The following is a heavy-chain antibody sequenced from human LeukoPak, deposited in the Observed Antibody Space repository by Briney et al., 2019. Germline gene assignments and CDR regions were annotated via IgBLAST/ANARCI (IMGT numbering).Heavy chain of an antibody. Sequence: ASVKVSCKASGGTFSSYAISWVRQAPGQGLEWMGRIIPIFGTANYAQKFQGRVTITADKSTSTAYMELSSLRSEDTAVYYCARDRTALRDYCYYMDVWGKGTTVTVSS. CDR3: ARDRTALRDYCYYMDV. CDR1: GGTFSSYA. J-gene: IGHJ6*03. V-gene: IGHV1-69*06. D-gene: IGHD6-25*01. CDR2: IIPIFGTA.